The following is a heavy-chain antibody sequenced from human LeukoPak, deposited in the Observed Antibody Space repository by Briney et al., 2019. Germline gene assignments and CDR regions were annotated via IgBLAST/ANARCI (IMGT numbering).Heavy chain of an antibody. CDR2: ISYDGSNK. J-gene: IGHJ4*02. D-gene: IGHD1-1*01. CDR1: GFTFSSYG. CDR3: ELERRNY. Sequence: GGSLRLSCAASGFTFSSYGMHWVRQAPGKGLEWVAVISYDGSNKYYADSVKGRFTISRDNSKNTLYLQMNSLRAEDTAVYYCELERRNYWGQGTLVTVSS. V-gene: IGHV3-30*03.